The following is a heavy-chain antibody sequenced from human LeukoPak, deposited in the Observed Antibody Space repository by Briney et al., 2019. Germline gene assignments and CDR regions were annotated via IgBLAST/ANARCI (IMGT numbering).Heavy chain of an antibody. D-gene: IGHD3-22*01. CDR2: ISAYNGNT. CDR3: ARVGVYYYDSSGYYAFDI. CDR1: GYTFTSYG. J-gene: IGHJ3*02. V-gene: IGHV1-18*01. Sequence: GASVKVSCKASGYTFTSYGISWVRQAPGQGLEWMGWISAYNGNTNYAQKLQGRVTMTTDTSTSTAYMELRSLRSDDTAVYYCARVGVYYYDSSGYYAFDIWGQGTMVTASS.